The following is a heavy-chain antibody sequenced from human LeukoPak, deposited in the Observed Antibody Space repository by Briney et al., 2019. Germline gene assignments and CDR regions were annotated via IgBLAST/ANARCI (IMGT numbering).Heavy chain of an antibody. D-gene: IGHD6-19*01. CDR2: IIPIFGTA. CDR3: ARVPKYSSGWYAWFDP. V-gene: IGHV1-69*05. CDR1: GGTFSSYA. Sequence: ASVKVSCKASGGTFSSYAISWVRQAPGQGLEWMGGIIPIFGTANYAQKFQGRVTITTDESTSTAYMELSGLRSEDTAVYYCARVPKYSSGWYAWFDPWGQGTLVTVSS. J-gene: IGHJ5*02.